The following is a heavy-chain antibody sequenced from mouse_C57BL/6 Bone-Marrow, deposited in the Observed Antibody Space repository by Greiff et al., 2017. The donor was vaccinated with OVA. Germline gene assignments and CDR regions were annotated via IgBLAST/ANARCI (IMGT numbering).Heavy chain of an antibody. CDR1: GYTFTSYW. Sequence: QVQLQQPGAELVKPGASVKMSCKASGYTFTSYWITWVKQRPGQGLEWLGDIYPGSGSTNYNEKFKSKATLTVDKSSSTAYMQLSSLTSEDSAVYYCAGDGCWYFDVWGTGTAVTVS. CDR3: AGDGCWYFDV. D-gene: IGHD2-3*01. CDR2: IYPGSGST. J-gene: IGHJ1*03. V-gene: IGHV1-55*01.